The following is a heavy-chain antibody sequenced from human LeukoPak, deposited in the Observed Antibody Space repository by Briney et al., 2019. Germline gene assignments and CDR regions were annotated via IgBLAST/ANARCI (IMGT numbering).Heavy chain of an antibody. CDR3: ARDGTPYNPFYFDY. CDR1: GGSSSDTTYY. D-gene: IGHD5-24*01. J-gene: IGHJ4*02. CDR2: IYHSGST. Sequence: PSETLSLTCTVSGGSSSDTTYYWAWIRQPPGKGLEWIGSIYHSGSTYYNPSLKSRVTISVDTSKNQFSLKLSSVTAADTAVYYCARDGTPYNPFYFDYWGQGTLVTVSS. V-gene: IGHV4-39*07.